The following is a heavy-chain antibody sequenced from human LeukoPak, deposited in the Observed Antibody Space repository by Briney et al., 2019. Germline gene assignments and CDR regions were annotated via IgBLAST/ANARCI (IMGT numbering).Heavy chain of an antibody. Sequence: SETLSLTCTVAGGSITSGGSYWSWIRHPPGKGLEWIGYIFYSGSTYNNPSLKSRVPISVATSKNQCSLKVSYVTAADTAVYYSARGGGGITIFGVVIMNWFDPWGQGTLVTVSS. CDR1: GGSITSGGSY. D-gene: IGHD3-3*01. CDR3: ARGGGGITIFGVVIMNWFDP. CDR2: IFYSGST. V-gene: IGHV4-31*03. J-gene: IGHJ5*02.